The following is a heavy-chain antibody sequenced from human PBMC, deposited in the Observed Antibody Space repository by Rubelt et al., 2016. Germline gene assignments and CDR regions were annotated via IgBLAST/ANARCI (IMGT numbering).Heavy chain of an antibody. CDR3: AVTYYEFWSGYSGLDY. CDR1: GGSFSGYY. J-gene: IGHJ4*02. Sequence: QVQLQQWGAGLLKPSETLSLTCAVYGGSFSGYYWRWIRQPPGKGLEWIGEINHSGSTNYNPSLKSRVTIAVDTSKNQFALKLSSVTAGDTAVYYCAVTYYEFWSGYSGLDYWGQGTLVTVSS. D-gene: IGHD3-3*01. CDR2: INHSGST. V-gene: IGHV4-34*01.